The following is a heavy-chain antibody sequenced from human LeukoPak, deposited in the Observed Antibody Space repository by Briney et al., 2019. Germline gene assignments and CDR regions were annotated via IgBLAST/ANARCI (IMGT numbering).Heavy chain of an antibody. CDR1: GFTFSSYW. J-gene: IGHJ5*02. CDR3: ARAVAVRDYGDYPWFDP. CDR2: INHSGST. Sequence: PGGSLRLSCAASGFTFSSYWMSWIRQPPGEGLEWIGEINHSGSTNYNPSLKSRVTISVDTSKNQFSLKLSSVTAADTAVYYCARAVAVRDYGDYPWFDPWGQGTLVTVSS. V-gene: IGHV4-34*01. D-gene: IGHD4-17*01.